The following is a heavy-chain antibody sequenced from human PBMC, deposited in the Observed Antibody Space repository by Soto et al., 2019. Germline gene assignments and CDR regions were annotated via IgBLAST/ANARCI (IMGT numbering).Heavy chain of an antibody. CDR1: GGTFSSYA. CDR3: AREVFSNNFDY. V-gene: IGHV1-69*06. CDR2: IIPIFGTA. D-gene: IGHD4-4*01. Sequence: RASVKVSCKASGGTFSSYAISWVRQAPGQGLEWMGGIIPIFGTANYAQKFQGRVTITADKSTSTAYMELSSLRSEDTAVYYCAREVFSNNFDYWGQGTLVTVSS. J-gene: IGHJ4*02.